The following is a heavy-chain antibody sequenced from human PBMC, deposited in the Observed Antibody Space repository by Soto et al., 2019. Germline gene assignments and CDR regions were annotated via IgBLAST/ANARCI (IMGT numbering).Heavy chain of an antibody. CDR3: ATGSFTSTGGRIGYHYNAMDV. Sequence: GASVKVSCKSSGGTFSSHSINWVRQAPGQGLEWMGGIIPISGPANFAKNFQGRVTITADESTTTAYMELSSLTSEDTAVYYCATGSFTSTGGRIGYHYNAMDVWGQGTTVTVSS. D-gene: IGHD1-1*01. CDR1: GGTFSSHS. J-gene: IGHJ6*02. CDR2: IIPISGPA. V-gene: IGHV1-69*13.